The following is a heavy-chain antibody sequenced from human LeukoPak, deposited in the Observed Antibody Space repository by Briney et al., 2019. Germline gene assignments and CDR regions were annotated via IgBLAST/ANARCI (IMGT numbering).Heavy chain of an antibody. CDR2: IYYSGST. Sequence: SETLSLTCTVSGGSISSYYWSWIRQPPGKGLEWIGYIYYSGSTNYNPSLKSRVTISVDTSKNQFSLKLSSVTAADTAVYYCAGGDYYGSGSYGNWGQGTLVTVSS. J-gene: IGHJ4*02. CDR3: AGGDYYGSGSYGN. V-gene: IGHV4-59*01. CDR1: GGSISSYY. D-gene: IGHD3-10*01.